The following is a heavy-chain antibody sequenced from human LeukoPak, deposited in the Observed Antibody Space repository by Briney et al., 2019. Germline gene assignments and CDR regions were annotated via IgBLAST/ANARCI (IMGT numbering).Heavy chain of an antibody. CDR2: IYYTENT. J-gene: IGHJ6*03. CDR1: GGSISPYY. CDR3: ARGLGSSSSNMDV. D-gene: IGHD6-6*01. Sequence: PSETLSLTCPFSGGSISPYYWRWIRPPPGKGLEWIGYIYYTENTNYNPSLKSRVTISLDTSRNQFSLRLSSVTAADTAVYYCARGLGSSSSNMDVWAKGTTVTVSS. V-gene: IGHV4-59*01.